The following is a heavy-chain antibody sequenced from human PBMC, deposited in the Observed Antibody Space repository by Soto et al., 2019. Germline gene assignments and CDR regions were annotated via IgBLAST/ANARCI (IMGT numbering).Heavy chain of an antibody. J-gene: IGHJ4*01. D-gene: IGHD1-1*01. Sequence: GGSLRLSCAASGFTFSSYAMSWVRQAPGKGLEWVSGISSNAVTTYYADSVKGRFTISRDNSKSTLYLQLNNLRAEDTAVHYCANLDWSQLPNNFDYWGHGTLVTVSS. V-gene: IGHV3-23*01. CDR1: GFTFSSYA. CDR2: ISSNAVTT. CDR3: ANLDWSQLPNNFDY.